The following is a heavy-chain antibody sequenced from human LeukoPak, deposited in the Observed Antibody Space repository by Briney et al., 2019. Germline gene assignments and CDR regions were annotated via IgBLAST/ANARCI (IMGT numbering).Heavy chain of an antibody. CDR2: IYPGDSDT. D-gene: IGHD6-19*01. V-gene: IGHV5-51*01. J-gene: IGHJ4*02. Sequence: GEALKISCKGSGYSFTSYWIGWVRQMPGKGLEWMGIIYPGDSDTRYSASFQGQVTMAADKSISTAYLQWSSLKASDTAMYYCARPGRGWDFDYWGQGTLVPVSS. CDR1: GYSFTSYW. CDR3: ARPGRGWDFDY.